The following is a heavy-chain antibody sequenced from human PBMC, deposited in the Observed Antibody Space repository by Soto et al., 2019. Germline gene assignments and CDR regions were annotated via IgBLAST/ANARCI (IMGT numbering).Heavy chain of an antibody. J-gene: IGHJ5*02. Sequence: SETLSLTCTVSGGSISSSSYYWGWIRQPPGKGLEWIGSIYYSGSTYYNPSLKSRVTISVDTSKNQFSLKLSSVTAADTAVYYCARIVTWGLYNWFDPWGQGTRVTVSS. CDR3: ARIVTWGLYNWFDP. D-gene: IGHD1-26*01. CDR1: GGSISSSSYY. CDR2: IYYSGST. V-gene: IGHV4-39*01.